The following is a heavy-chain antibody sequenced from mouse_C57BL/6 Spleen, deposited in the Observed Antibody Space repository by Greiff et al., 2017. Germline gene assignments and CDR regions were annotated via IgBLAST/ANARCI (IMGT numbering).Heavy chain of an antibody. CDR1: GYTFTSYW. Sequence: QVQLQQPGAELVKPGASVKLSCKASGYTFTSYWMQWVKQRPGQGLEWIGEIDPSDSYTNYNQKFKGKATLTVDTSSSTAYMQLSSLTSEDSAVYYCARKLAYWGQGPLVTVSA. CDR3: ARKLAY. V-gene: IGHV1-50*01. J-gene: IGHJ3*01. CDR2: IDPSDSYT.